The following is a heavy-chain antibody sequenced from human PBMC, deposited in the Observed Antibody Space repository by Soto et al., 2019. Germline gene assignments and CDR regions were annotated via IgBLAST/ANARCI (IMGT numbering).Heavy chain of an antibody. CDR1: GFTFSSAA. CDR3: AKDRHYPRDYFHY. CDR2: VSANGQGI. J-gene: IGHJ4*02. Sequence: GGTLRLSCAASGFTFSSAAISWVRQAPGKGLEWVSAVSANGQGIYYADSVRGRFTISRDNSKNTVFLHMDSLSAEDTAVYYCAKDRHYPRDYFHYWGQGTLVTVSS. V-gene: IGHV3-23*01. D-gene: IGHD3-10*01.